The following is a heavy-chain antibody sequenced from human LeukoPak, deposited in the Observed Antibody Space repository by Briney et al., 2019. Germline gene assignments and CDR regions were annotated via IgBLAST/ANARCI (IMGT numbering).Heavy chain of an antibody. J-gene: IGHJ4*02. CDR3: ARDGGYGHYDY. V-gene: IGHV4-30-2*01. CDR2: IYHSGRT. D-gene: IGHD5-18*01. CDR1: GGSISSGDHS. Sequence: SETLSLTCAVSGGSISSGDHSWSWIRQPPGKGLEWIGYIYHSGRTFYNPSLKSRVTISVDTSKNQISLEVTSVTAADTAVYYCARDGGYGHYDYWGRGTLVTVSS.